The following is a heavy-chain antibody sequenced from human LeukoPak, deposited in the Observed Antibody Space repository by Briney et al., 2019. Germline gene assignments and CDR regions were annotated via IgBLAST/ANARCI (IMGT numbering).Heavy chain of an antibody. J-gene: IGHJ3*02. CDR2: IYNSGST. Sequence: SETLSLTCTVSGGSISSYYWSWIRQPPGRGLEWIGDIYNSGSTNYNPSLKSRVTISVDTSKNQFSLKLSSVTAADTAVYYCARVDTMIVVVITEGAFDIWGQGTMVTVSS. CDR3: ARVDTMIVVVITEGAFDI. D-gene: IGHD3-22*01. V-gene: IGHV4-59*08. CDR1: GGSISSYY.